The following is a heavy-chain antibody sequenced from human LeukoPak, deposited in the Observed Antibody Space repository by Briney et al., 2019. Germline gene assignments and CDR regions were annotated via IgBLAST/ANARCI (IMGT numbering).Heavy chain of an antibody. CDR1: GFTFSSYG. CDR3: AKSYPTVGRVFDY. D-gene: IGHD1-26*01. J-gene: IGHJ4*02. V-gene: IGHV3-30*18. CDR2: ISYDGSNK. Sequence: GGSLRLSCAASGFTFSSYGMHWVRQAPGKGLEWVAVISYDGSNKYYADSVKGRLTISRDNSKNTLYLQMNSLRAEDTAVYYCAKSYPTVGRVFDYWGQGTLVTVSS.